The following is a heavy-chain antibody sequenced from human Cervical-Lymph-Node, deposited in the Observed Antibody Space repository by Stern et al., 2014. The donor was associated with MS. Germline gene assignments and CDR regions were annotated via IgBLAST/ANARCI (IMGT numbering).Heavy chain of an antibody. CDR1: GFTFSSYG. J-gene: IGHJ4*02. CDR3: ARDYEDTSMLFDH. V-gene: IGHV3-30*03. CDR2: ILYDGNHK. D-gene: IGHD2-8*01. Sequence: VQLEESGGAVVQPWRSLRLSCAASGFTFSSYGMHWVRQAPGTGLEWVTVILYDGNHKHYAASVKGRFTISRDNSKNTLHLQMNSVTPDDTAIYYCARDYEDTSMLFDHWGQGTLVTVSS.